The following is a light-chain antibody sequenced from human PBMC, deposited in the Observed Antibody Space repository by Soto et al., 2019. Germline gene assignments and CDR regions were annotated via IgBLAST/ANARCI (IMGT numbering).Light chain of an antibody. Sequence: QAVVTHDPSLTVSPGGTVTLTCGSSTGAVTNGHYPYWFQQKPGQAPRTLIYDTTNRHSWTPARFSGSLLGGKAALTLSGAQPEDEAEYYCLLSYNGPYVFGTGTKVTV. J-gene: IGLJ1*01. CDR3: LLSYNGPYV. V-gene: IGLV7-46*01. CDR1: TGAVTNGHY. CDR2: DTT.